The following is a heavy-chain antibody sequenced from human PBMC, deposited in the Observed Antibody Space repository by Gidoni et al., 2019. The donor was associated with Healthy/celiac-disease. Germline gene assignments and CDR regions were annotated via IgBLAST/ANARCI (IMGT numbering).Heavy chain of an antibody. CDR2: INHSGST. D-gene: IGHD3-9*01. V-gene: IGHV4-34*01. J-gene: IGHJ4*02. Sequence: QVQLQQLGAGLLKPSETLSLTCAVYGGSFSGYYWSWIRQPPGKGLEWIGEINHSGSTNYNPSLTSRVTISVDTSKNQFSLKLSSVTAADTAVYYCARESAGYFDWFRTSFDYWGQGTLVTVSS. CDR3: ARESAGYFDWFRTSFDY. CDR1: GGSFSGYY.